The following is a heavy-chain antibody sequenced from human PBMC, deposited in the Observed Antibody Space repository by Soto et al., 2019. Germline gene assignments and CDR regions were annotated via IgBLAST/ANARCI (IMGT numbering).Heavy chain of an antibody. D-gene: IGHD1-20*01. Sequence: SVKVSCKASGFTFTISAVQWVRQARGQRLGWIGWIVVGSGNTNYAQKFQERVTITRDMSTSTAYMELSSLRSEDTAVYYCAADMGVYGVLDYWGQGTLVTVSS. CDR1: GFTFTISA. CDR3: AADMGVYGVLDY. J-gene: IGHJ4*02. V-gene: IGHV1-58*01. CDR2: IVVGSGNT.